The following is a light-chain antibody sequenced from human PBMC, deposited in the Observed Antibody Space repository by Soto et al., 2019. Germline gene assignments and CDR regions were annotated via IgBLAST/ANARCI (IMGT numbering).Light chain of an antibody. CDR3: CSYAGSSTVV. Sequence: QSVLTQPASVSGSPGQSLTISCTGTSSDVGSYNLVSWYQQHPGKAPKLMIYEGSKRPSGVSNRFSGSKSGNTASLTISGLQAEDEADYYCCSYAGSSTVVFGGGTKLTVL. V-gene: IGLV2-23*01. J-gene: IGLJ2*01. CDR1: SSDVGSYNL. CDR2: EGS.